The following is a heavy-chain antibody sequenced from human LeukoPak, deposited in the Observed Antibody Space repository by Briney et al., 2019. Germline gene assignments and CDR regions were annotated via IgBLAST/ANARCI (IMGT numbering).Heavy chain of an antibody. CDR3: AKFTSRAFDY. Sequence: GGSLRLSCAASGFTFSSYVMSWVRQAPGKGLEWVSSTSGSGGSTYYADSVKGRFTISRDNSRNTLYLQMNSLRAEDTAVYYCAKFTSRAFDYWGQGSQVTVSS. V-gene: IGHV3-23*01. CDR2: TSGSGGST. J-gene: IGHJ4*02. CDR1: GFTFSSYV.